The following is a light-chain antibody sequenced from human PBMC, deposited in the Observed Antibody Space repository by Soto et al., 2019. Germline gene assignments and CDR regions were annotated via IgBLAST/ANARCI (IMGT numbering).Light chain of an antibody. CDR1: SSNIGSNT. Sequence: QAVVTQPPSASGTPGQRVTISCSGSSSNIGSNTGNWYQQLPGTAPKLLIYSNNQRPSGVPGRFSCSKSGTSASLAISGLQSEDEADYYCAAWDDSLNGPNDIFGTGTKLTVL. CDR3: AAWDDSLNGPNDI. V-gene: IGLV1-44*01. J-gene: IGLJ1*01. CDR2: SNN.